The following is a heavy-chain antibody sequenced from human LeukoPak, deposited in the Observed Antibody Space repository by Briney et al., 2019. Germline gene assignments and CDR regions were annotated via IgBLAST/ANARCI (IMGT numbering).Heavy chain of an antibody. Sequence: PGGSLRLSCAASGFTFSNYWMHWVRQAPGKGLVWVSRINTDGSSTDYADSVKGRFTISRDNAKNTLYLQMNSLRAEDTAVYYCARGGGSYLLDYWGQGTLVTVSS. CDR3: ARGGGSYLLDY. D-gene: IGHD3-16*02. J-gene: IGHJ4*02. CDR1: GFTFSNYW. CDR2: INTDGSST. V-gene: IGHV3-74*01.